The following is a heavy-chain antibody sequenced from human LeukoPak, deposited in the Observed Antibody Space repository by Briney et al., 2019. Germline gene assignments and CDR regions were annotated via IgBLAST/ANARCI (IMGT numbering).Heavy chain of an antibody. D-gene: IGHD1-26*01. CDR1: GFTFSSYA. CDR3: AKVGATTPYFDY. Sequence: PGGSLRLSCAASGFTFSSYAMSWVRQAPGNGLEWVSAISGSGGSTDYADSVKGRFTISRDNSKNTLYLQMNSLRAEDTAVHYCAKVGATTPYFDYWGQGTLVTVSS. V-gene: IGHV3-23*01. J-gene: IGHJ4*02. CDR2: ISGSGGST.